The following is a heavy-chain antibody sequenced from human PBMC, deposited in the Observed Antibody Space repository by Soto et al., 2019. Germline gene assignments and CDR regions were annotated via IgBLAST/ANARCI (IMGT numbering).Heavy chain of an antibody. J-gene: IGHJ6*03. D-gene: IGHD2-2*01. V-gene: IGHV4-59*08. Sequence: SETLSLTCTVSGGSISSYYWSWIRQPPGKGLEWIGYIYYSGSTNYNPSLKSRVTISVDTSKNQFSLKLSSVTAADTAVYYCARSDIVVVPAAMWGDSYYYYMDVWGKGTTVTVSS. CDR2: IYYSGST. CDR3: ARSDIVVVPAAMWGDSYYYYMDV. CDR1: GGSISSYY.